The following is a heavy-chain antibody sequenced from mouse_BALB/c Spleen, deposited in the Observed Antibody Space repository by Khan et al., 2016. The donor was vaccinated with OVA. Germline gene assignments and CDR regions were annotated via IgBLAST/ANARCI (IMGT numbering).Heavy chain of an antibody. Sequence: EVELVESGGGLVQPGGSLKLSCAASGFTFSSYGMSWVRQTPDKRLELVATINTNVGSTYYPDSVKGRFTISRDNAKNTLYLQMSSLKSEDTAMYYCARMGIIYYGNYAYYFDYWGPGTTLTVSS. CDR2: INTNVGST. CDR1: GFTFSSYG. CDR3: ARMGIIYYGNYAYYFDY. V-gene: IGHV5-6-3*01. D-gene: IGHD2-1*01. J-gene: IGHJ2*01.